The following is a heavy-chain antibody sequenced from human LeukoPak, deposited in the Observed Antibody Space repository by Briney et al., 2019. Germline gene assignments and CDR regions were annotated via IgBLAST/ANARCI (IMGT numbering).Heavy chain of an antibody. J-gene: IGHJ4*02. CDR3: ARDLAGNRGNFDY. Sequence: GGSLRLSCTASGFTFNHYGMHWVRQAPGKRLEWVAGIWYDGTNKYYADSVKGRVTISRDNSRNTLYLQMNSLRVEDTAMYSCARDLAGNRGNFDYWGQGTLVTVSS. V-gene: IGHV3-33*01. D-gene: IGHD2-15*01. CDR1: GFTFNHYG. CDR2: IWYDGTNK.